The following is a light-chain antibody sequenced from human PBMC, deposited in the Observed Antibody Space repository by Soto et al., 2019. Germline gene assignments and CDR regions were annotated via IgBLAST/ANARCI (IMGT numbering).Light chain of an antibody. Sequence: EIVLTQSPGTLSLSPGERATLSCRASQSVSSSYLAWYQQKPGQAPRLLIYGASSRATGIPDRFSGSGSGTDFTLTISRLEPEDFAVYYCQYYGSSPPTTFGQGTKVDIK. J-gene: IGKJ2*01. V-gene: IGKV3-20*01. CDR1: QSVSSSY. CDR3: QYYGSSPPTT. CDR2: GAS.